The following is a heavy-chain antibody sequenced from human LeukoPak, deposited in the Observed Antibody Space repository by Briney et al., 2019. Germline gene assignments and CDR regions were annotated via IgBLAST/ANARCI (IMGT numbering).Heavy chain of an antibody. J-gene: IGHJ2*01. V-gene: IGHV1/OR15-3*02. CDR2: ISAGKGVT. Sequence: GASVKVSCNASGYTFTDHYMHWVRQAPGQGLEWMGWISAGKGVTKYSQKFQGRVTITRDTSASTVYMEQTSLRSEDTAVYYCARAKFQPVPYYADNFRWYFDLWGRGTLVTVSS. CDR1: GYTFTDHY. D-gene: IGHD3-3*01. CDR3: ARAKFQPVPYYADNFRWYFDL.